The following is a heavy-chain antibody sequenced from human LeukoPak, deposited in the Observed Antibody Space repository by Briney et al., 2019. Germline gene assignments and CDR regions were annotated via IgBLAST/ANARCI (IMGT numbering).Heavy chain of an antibody. CDR3: ARSTTDRYCSSTSCYDYYYYGMDV. CDR1: GGSISSYY. Sequence: ASETLSLTCTVSGGSISSYYWSWIRQPPGKGLEWIGYIYYSGSTNYNPSLKSRVTISVDTSKNQFSLKLSSVTAADTAVYYCARSTTDRYCSSTSCYDYYYYGMDVWGQGTTVTVSS. J-gene: IGHJ6*02. CDR2: IYYSGST. V-gene: IGHV4-59*01. D-gene: IGHD2-2*01.